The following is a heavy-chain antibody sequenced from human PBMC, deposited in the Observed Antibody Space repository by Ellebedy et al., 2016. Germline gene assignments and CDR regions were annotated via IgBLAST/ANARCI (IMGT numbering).Heavy chain of an antibody. D-gene: IGHD3-10*01. J-gene: IGHJ6*02. V-gene: IGHV3-7*02. CDR3: AISIDRGVINFYYYGMDV. CDR1: GFTFSMYW. CDR2: IHHGGSEK. Sequence: GESLKISXATSGFTFSMYWMSWVRQAPGQGLEWLATIHHGGSEKKYVGSVKGRFTISRDNVENSVYLQMDSLRAEDTAVYFCAISIDRGVINFYYYGMDVWGQGTTVTVSS.